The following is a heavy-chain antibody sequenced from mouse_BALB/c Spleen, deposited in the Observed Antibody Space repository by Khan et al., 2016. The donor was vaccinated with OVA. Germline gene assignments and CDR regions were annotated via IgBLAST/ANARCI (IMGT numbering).Heavy chain of an antibody. CDR3: AICLYGRSYDYYAMDY. CDR2: ISTSGSYT. Sequence: EVELVESGGDLVKPGGSLKLSCAASGFTFSNYGMSWVRQTPDKRLEWVAIISTSGSYTYYPDSVKGRFTISRDNAKNTLYLQMSSLKSEDTAIYYCAICLYGRSYDYYAMDYWGQGTSVTVSS. D-gene: IGHD1-1*01. V-gene: IGHV5-6*01. J-gene: IGHJ4*01. CDR1: GFTFSNYG.